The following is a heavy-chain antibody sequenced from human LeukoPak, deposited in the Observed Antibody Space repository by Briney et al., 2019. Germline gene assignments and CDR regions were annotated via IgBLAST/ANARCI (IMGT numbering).Heavy chain of an antibody. D-gene: IGHD1-1*01. CDR3: ARDGRYNWNDGFDY. Sequence: GGSLRLSCAASGFTFSSYSMNWVRQAPGKGLEWVSYISSSSSTIYYADSVKGRFTISRDNAKNSLYLQMNSLRAEDTAVYYCARDGRYNWNDGFDYWGQGTLVTVSS. V-gene: IGHV3-48*01. J-gene: IGHJ4*02. CDR1: GFTFSSYS. CDR2: ISSSSSTI.